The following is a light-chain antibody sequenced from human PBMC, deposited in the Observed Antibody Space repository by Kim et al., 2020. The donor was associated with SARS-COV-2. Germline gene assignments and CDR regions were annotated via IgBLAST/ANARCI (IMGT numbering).Light chain of an antibody. CDR3: QAWDSSSVI. CDR1: KLGDNY. J-gene: IGLJ2*01. V-gene: IGLV3-1*01. Sequence: SYELTQPPSVSVSPGQTATITCSGDKLGDNYVCWYQQRSGQSPVLVIYQDIRRPSGIPERFSGSNSGNTATLTISGTQIKDEADYYCQAWDSSSVIFGGGTQLTVL. CDR2: QDI.